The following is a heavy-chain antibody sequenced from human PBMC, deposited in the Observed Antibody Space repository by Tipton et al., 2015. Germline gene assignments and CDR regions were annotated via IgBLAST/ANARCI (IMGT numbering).Heavy chain of an antibody. D-gene: IGHD1-26*01. CDR2: ISHSGNT. V-gene: IGHV4-38-2*01. Sequence: TLSLTCAVSAYSISTEYYWVWIRQPPGKGLEWIGTISHSGNTFYNPSLKSRVTISADTSKNQFSLKLSSVTAADTAVYYCARVPYRGGVIDPWGQGTLVTVSS. CDR3: ARVPYRGGVIDP. CDR1: AYSISTEYY. J-gene: IGHJ5*02.